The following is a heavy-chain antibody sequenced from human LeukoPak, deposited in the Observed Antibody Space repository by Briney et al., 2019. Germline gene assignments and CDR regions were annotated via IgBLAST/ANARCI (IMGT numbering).Heavy chain of an antibody. CDR1: GYTFTRYD. CDR2: INTKSGMT. Sequence: ASVKVSCKASGYTFTRYDINWVRQATGQGLEWMGWINTKSGMTGHAQKFQGRITITKDNSISTVYMELSRLSSEDTAVYFCARVDGSVDLWGRGTLVTVSS. V-gene: IGHV1-8*03. D-gene: IGHD3-22*01. J-gene: IGHJ2*01. CDR3: ARVDGSVDL.